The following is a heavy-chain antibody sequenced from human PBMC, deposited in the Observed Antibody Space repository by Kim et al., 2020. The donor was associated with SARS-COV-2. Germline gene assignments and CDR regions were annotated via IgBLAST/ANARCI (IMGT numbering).Heavy chain of an antibody. J-gene: IGHJ3*02. V-gene: IGHV4-31*03. CDR3: ARVRITMIVVDAFDI. Sequence: SETLSLTCTVSGGSISSGGYYWSWIRQHPGKGLEWIGYIYYSGSTYYNPSLKSRVTISVDTSKNQFSLKLSSVTAADTAVYYCARVRITMIVVDAFDIWGHGTIVTVSS. CDR2: IYYSGST. CDR1: GGSISSGGYY. D-gene: IGHD3-22*01.